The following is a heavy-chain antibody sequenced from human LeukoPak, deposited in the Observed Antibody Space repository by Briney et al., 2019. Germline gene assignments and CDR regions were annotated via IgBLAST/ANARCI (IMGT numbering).Heavy chain of an antibody. V-gene: IGHV3-74*01. CDR1: GFTFSTYD. Sequence: GGALRLSCAASGFTFSTYDMHWVRQAPGKGLVWVSRINTDGSSTNYADSVKGRFTISRDNAKNTLYLQMNSLRAEDTAVYYCARELAGHYYGSGSSFDYWGQGTLVTVSS. J-gene: IGHJ4*02. CDR2: INTDGSST. CDR3: ARELAGHYYGSGSSFDY. D-gene: IGHD3-10*01.